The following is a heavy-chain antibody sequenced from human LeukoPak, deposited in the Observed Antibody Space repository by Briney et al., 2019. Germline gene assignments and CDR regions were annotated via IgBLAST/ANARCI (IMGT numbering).Heavy chain of an antibody. Sequence: PGGSLRLSCAASGFTFSSYSMNWVRQAPGKGLEWVSSISSSSSYIYYADSVKGRFTISRDNAKNSLYLQMNSLRAEDTAVYYCARDGGFYGDTFFDYWGQGTLVTVSS. CDR1: GFTFSSYS. V-gene: IGHV3-21*01. CDR2: ISSSSSYI. CDR3: ARDGGFYGDTFFDY. D-gene: IGHD4-17*01. J-gene: IGHJ4*02.